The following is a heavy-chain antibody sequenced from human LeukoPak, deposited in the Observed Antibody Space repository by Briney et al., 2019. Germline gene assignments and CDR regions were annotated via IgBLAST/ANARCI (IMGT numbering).Heavy chain of an antibody. CDR1: GGTFSSYA. J-gene: IGHJ4*02. D-gene: IGHD1-1*01. CDR2: IIPIFGTA. Sequence: SVKVSCKASGGTFSSYAISWVRQAPEQGLEWMGRIIPIFGTANYAQKFQGRVTITTDDTTSTAYMELSSLRSEDTAVYCCARTNISWNDVWGQGTLVTVSS. CDR3: ARTNISWNDV. V-gene: IGHV1-69*05.